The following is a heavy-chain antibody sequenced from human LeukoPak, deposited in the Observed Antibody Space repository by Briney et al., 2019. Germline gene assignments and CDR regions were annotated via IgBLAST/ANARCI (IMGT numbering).Heavy chain of an antibody. CDR3: ARLGSGSLFDY. CDR1: GGSISSSSYY. J-gene: IGHJ4*02. V-gene: IGHV4-39*01. CDR2: IYYSGST. D-gene: IGHD3-10*01. Sequence: SETLSLTCTVSGGSISSSSYYWGWILQPPGKGMEWIGSIYYSGSTYYNPSLKSRVTISVDTSKNQFSLKLSSVTAADTAVYYCARLGSGSLFDYWGQGTLVTVSS.